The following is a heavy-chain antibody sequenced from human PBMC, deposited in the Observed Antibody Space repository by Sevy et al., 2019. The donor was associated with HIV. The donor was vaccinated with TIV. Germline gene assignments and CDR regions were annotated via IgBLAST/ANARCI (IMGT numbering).Heavy chain of an antibody. CDR3: ARGVLLYLDDLRKDYYMDV. V-gene: IGHV4-4*07. CDR2: IYTGGNN. Sequence: SETLSLTCTVPGGSISRYSWSWVRQPTGKGLEWIGRIYTGGNNNYNPSLKSRVTMSVDTSKNQLSLKLSSVTAADTAVYYSARGVLLYLDDLRKDYYMDVWGKGTMVTVSS. CDR1: GGSISRYS. D-gene: IGHD3-3*01. J-gene: IGHJ6*03.